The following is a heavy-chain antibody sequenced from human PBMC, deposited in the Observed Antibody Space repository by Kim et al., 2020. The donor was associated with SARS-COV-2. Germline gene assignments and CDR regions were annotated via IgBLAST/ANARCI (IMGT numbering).Heavy chain of an antibody. D-gene: IGHD2-15*01. CDR2: IYYSGST. V-gene: IGHV4-59*13. CDR3: ARDLGYCRGGSCYGMDV. CDR1: GGSISSYY. Sequence: SETLSLTCTVSGGSISSYYWSWIRQPPGKGLEWIGYIYYSGSTNYNPSLKSRVTISVDTSKNQFSLKLSSVTAADTAVYYCARDLGYCRGGSCYGMDVWGQGTTVTVSS. J-gene: IGHJ6*02.